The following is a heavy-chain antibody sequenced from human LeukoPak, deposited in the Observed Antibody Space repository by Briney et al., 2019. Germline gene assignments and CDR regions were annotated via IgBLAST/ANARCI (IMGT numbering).Heavy chain of an antibody. CDR3: AKDLTWNTADY. J-gene: IGHJ4*02. Sequence: GGSLRLSCVASGFTFSNSWMHWVRHVPGKGLVWVSRIDTDGSTTVYADSVRGRFTISRDNAKNTLYLQMNGLRAEDTAIYYCAKDLTWNTADYWGQGTLVTVSS. CDR2: IDTDGSTT. V-gene: IGHV3-74*01. D-gene: IGHD1/OR15-1a*01. CDR1: GFTFSNSW.